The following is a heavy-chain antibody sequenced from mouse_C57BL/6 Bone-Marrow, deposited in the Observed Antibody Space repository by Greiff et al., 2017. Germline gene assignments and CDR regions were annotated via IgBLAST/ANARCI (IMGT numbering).Heavy chain of an antibody. CDR3: ARCGYYWYFDV. J-gene: IGHJ1*03. CDR2: INPSTGGT. Sequence: VQLQQSGPELVKPGASVKISCKASGYSFTGSYMNWLKQSPEKSLEWIGEINPSTGGTTYNQKFKAKATLTVDTSSSTAYMQLKSLTSEDAAVYYCARCGYYWYFDVWGTGTTVTVSS. V-gene: IGHV1-42*01. D-gene: IGHD2-2*01. CDR1: GYSFTGSY.